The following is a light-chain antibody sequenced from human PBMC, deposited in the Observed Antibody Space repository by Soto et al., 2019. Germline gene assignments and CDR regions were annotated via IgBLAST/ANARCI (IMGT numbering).Light chain of an antibody. CDR2: GAS. J-gene: IGKJ2*01. V-gene: IGKV3-20*01. Sequence: EIVLTQSPGTLSLSPGERATLSCRASQSVSSTYLAWYQQKPGPAHRLLIYGASSRATGIPDRFSGSGSGTYFTLTISRLAPEDFAVYYCQQYGTSPRTFGQGTKLEIK. CDR3: QQYGTSPRT. CDR1: QSVSSTY.